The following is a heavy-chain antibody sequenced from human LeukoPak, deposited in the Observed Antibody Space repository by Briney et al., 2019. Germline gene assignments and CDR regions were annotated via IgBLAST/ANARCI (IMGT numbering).Heavy chain of an antibody. CDR2: IYHSGST. J-gene: IGHJ4*02. V-gene: IGHV4-38-2*02. CDR3: ARVWWELPFDY. CDR1: GYSFSSGYY. D-gene: IGHD1-26*01. Sequence: SETLSLTCTVSGYSFSSGYYWGWIRQPPGKGLEWIGSIYHSGSTYYNPSLKSRVTISVDTSKDQFSLKLSSVTAADTAVYYCARVWWELPFDYWGQGTLVTVSS.